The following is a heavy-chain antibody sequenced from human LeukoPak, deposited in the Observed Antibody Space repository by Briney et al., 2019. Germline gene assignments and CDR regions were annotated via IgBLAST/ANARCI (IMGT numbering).Heavy chain of an antibody. CDR1: GFTFSNYG. J-gene: IGHJ4*02. Sequence: PGRSLRLSCAASGFTFSNYGMHWVRQAPGKGLEWVSTISGSGDSAYYADSVKGRFTISRDNSKNTLLLQMNSLRAEDTAVYYCAKGGAGYCSSTSCLYYFDYWGQGTLVTVST. D-gene: IGHD2-2*01. CDR3: AKGGAGYCSSTSCLYYFDY. V-gene: IGHV3-23*01. CDR2: ISGSGDSA.